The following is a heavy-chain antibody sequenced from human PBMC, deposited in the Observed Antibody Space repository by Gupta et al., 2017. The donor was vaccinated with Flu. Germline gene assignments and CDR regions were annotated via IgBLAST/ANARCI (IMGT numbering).Heavy chain of an antibody. Sequence: QVQLQESGPGLVKASETLSLTCAVSGYSISRGYYWGWIRQPPGKGLEWIGSMYHSGSTYYNPSLKSRVTISVHTSKNQFSLKLSSVTAADTAVYYCARDDYYDNSVCGVNFDYWGHGTLVTVSS. D-gene: IGHD3-22*01. CDR1: GYSISRGYY. CDR2: MYHSGST. J-gene: IGHJ4*01. CDR3: ARDDYYDNSVCGVNFDY. V-gene: IGHV4-38-2*02.